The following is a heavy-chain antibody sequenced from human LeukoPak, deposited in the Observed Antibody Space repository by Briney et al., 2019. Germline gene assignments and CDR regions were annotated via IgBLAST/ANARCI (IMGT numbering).Heavy chain of an antibody. CDR3: AKANILTGYYPQYDYYGMDV. CDR2: ISYDGSNK. CDR1: GFTFSSYG. Sequence: GGSLRLSCAASGFTFSSYGMHWVRQAPGKGLEWVAVISYDGSNKYYADSVKGRFTISRDNSKNTLYLQMNSLRAEDTAVYYCAKANILTGYYPQYDYYGMDVWGQGTTVTASS. V-gene: IGHV3-30*18. D-gene: IGHD3-9*01. J-gene: IGHJ6*02.